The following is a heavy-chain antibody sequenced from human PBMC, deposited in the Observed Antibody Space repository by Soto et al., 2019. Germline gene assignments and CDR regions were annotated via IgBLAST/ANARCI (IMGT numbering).Heavy chain of an antibody. CDR3: ARDMHAGFTHYFCAHAGDFDLLSFDR. D-gene: IGHD1-26*01. Sequence: XETLSLTCFVSGCSVTSYHWSWIRQFPGKGLDWIAYTSYTGNTNYNPSLQSRVTISLDTSKNQLSLKLTSMTAADTAVYYCARDMHAGFTHYFCAHAGDFDLLSFDRWGPGTLVTVSS. CDR1: GCSVTSYH. J-gene: IGHJ4*02. CDR2: TSYTGNT. V-gene: IGHV4-59*02.